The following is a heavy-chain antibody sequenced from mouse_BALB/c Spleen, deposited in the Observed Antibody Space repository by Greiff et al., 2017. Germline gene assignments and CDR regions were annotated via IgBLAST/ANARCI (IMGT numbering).Heavy chain of an antibody. CDR1: GYAFSSYW. CDR2: IDPGDGDT. CDR3: TGSCAGWGAMDY. V-gene: IGHV1-80*01. J-gene: IGHJ4*01. Sequence: VQLQQSGAELVRPGASVKISCKASGYAFSSYWMNWVKQRPGQGLEWIGQIDPGDGDTNYNGKFKGKATLTADKSSSTAYLQLSSLTSEDSAVYFCTGSCAGWGAMDYWGQGTSVTVSS. D-gene: IGHD1-1*02.